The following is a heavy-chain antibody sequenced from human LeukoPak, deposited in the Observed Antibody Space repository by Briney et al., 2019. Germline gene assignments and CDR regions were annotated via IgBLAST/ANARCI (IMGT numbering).Heavy chain of an antibody. Sequence: GGSLRLSCAASGFTVSSNYMSWVRQAPGKGLEWVSVIYSGGSTYYADSVKSRFTISRDNSKNTLYLQMNSLRAEDTAVYYCARRGSTRSYGYWFDPWGQGTLVTVSS. J-gene: IGHJ5*02. CDR2: IYSGGST. CDR3: ARRGSTRSYGYWFDP. V-gene: IGHV3-53*01. CDR1: GFTVSSNY. D-gene: IGHD1-26*01.